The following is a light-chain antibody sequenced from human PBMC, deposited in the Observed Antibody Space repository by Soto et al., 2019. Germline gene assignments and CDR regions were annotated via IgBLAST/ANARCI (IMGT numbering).Light chain of an antibody. J-gene: IGLJ3*02. CDR1: SSNIGNNA. CDR2: YDD. V-gene: IGLV1-36*01. Sequence: QSVLTQPPSVSDAPRQRVTISCSGSSSNIGNNAVNWYQQLPGKAPKLLIYYDDLLPSGVSDRFSGSKSGTSASLAISGRQSEDEADYYCAAWDDSLNGPVFCGGTKVTVL. CDR3: AAWDDSLNGPV.